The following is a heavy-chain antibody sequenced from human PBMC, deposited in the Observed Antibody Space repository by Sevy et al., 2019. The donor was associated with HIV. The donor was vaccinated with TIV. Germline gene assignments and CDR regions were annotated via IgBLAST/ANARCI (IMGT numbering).Heavy chain of an antibody. D-gene: IGHD3-10*01. CDR2: INQDGSKK. Sequence: GGSLRLSCAASGFTFSTYWMTWVRQAPGKGLEWVANINQDGSKKNYVDSMKGRFTISRDNAKNSLCVQMNSLRAEDTAVYYCARVGIFEGSESHFRFIDYWGQGILVTVSS. CDR3: ARVGIFEGSESHFRFIDY. J-gene: IGHJ4*02. V-gene: IGHV3-7*01. CDR1: GFTFSTYW.